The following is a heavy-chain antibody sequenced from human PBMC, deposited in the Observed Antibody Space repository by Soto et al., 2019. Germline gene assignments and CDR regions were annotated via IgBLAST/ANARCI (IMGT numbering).Heavy chain of an antibody. V-gene: IGHV1-18*01. CDR2: ISGYNGVT. D-gene: IGHD2-21*01. Sequence: ASVKVSCKASGYTFTSYSITLVRQAPGQGLEWMGRISGYNGVTNYAQKLQGRVTMTTDTSTSTAFMELRSLRSDDTAVYYCALSRPRSQRGVFAYWAQGSLVTVSS. CDR1: GYTFTSYS. J-gene: IGHJ4*02. CDR3: ALSRPRSQRGVFAY.